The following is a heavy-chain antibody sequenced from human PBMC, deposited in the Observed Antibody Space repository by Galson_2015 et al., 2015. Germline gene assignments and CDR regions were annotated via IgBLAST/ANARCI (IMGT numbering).Heavy chain of an antibody. CDR3: AKCGYCSSTSCYGAHYYYYYGMDV. D-gene: IGHD2-2*01. CDR2: ISGSGGST. CDR1: GFTFSSYA. V-gene: IGHV3-23*01. J-gene: IGHJ6*02. Sequence: SLRLSCAASGFTFSSYAMSWVRQAPGKGLEWVSAISGSGGSTYYADSVKGRFTISRDNSKNTLYLQMNSLRAEDTAVYYCAKCGYCSSTSCYGAHYYYYYGMDVWGQGTTVTVSS.